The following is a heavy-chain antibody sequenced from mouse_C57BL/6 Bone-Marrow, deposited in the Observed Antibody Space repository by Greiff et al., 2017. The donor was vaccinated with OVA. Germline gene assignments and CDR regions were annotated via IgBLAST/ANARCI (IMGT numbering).Heavy chain of an antibody. D-gene: IGHD1-1*01. CDR1: GFNIKDYY. V-gene: IGHV14-2*01. CDR2: IDPEDGET. Sequence: EVKLMESGAELVKPGASVKLSCTASGFNIKDYYMHWVKQRTEQGLEWIGRIDPEDGETKYAPKFQGKATITADTSSNTAYLQLSSLTSEDTAVYYCTTRYGSSLYYFDYWGQGTTLTVSS. CDR3: TTRYGSSLYYFDY. J-gene: IGHJ2*01.